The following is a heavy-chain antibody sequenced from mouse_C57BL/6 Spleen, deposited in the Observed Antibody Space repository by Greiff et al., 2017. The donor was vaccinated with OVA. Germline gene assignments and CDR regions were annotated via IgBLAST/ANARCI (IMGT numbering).Heavy chain of an antibody. CDR1: GYTFTSYD. J-gene: IGHJ4*01. V-gene: IGHV1-85*01. Sequence: VQLQQSGPELVKPGASVKLSCKASGYTFTSYDINWVKQRPGQGLEWIGWIYPRDGCTNYNEKFKGKATLTVDTSSSTAYMELRSLTSEDSAVYFCARTGGYYSNNDAMDYWGEGTSVTVSS. CDR3: ARTGGYYSNNDAMDY. D-gene: IGHD2-5*01. CDR2: IYPRDGCT.